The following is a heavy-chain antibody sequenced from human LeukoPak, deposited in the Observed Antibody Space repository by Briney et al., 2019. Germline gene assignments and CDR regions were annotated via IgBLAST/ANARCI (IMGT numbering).Heavy chain of an antibody. D-gene: IGHD3-3*02. CDR2: IYWNDDK. J-gene: IGHJ5*02. CDR3: AHRPSHHFWSGYHRGFDP. V-gene: IGHV2-5*01. CDR1: GFSLSTSGVG. Sequence: SGPTLVNPTQTLTLTCTFSGFSLSTSGVGVGWIRQPPGKALEWLALIYWNDDKRYSPSLKSRLTITKDTSKNQVVLTMTNMDPVDTATYYCAHRPSHHFWSGYHRGFDPWGQGTLVTVSS.